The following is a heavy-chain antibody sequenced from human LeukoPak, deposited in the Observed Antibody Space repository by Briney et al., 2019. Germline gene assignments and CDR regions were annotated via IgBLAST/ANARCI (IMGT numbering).Heavy chain of an antibody. CDR1: GYSFTSNY. CDR2: IYPRDGST. V-gene: IGHV1-46*01. J-gene: IGHJ4*02. CDR3: ARDQEAFDY. Sequence: ASVKVSCKASGYSFTSNYIHWVRQAPGQGLEWMGMIYPRDGSTSYAQKFQGRITVTRDTSTSTVHMELSGLRSEDTAVYYCARDQEAFDYWGQGTLVTVSS.